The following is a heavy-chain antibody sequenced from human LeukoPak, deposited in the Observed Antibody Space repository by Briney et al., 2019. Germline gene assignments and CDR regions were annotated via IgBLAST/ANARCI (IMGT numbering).Heavy chain of an antibody. CDR1: GYTFTGYY. D-gene: IGHD3-22*01. CDR2: VNPNSGDT. V-gene: IGHV1-2*02. J-gene: IGHJ4*02. CDR3: ARGPSRYYYDSSGYFDY. Sequence: ASVKVSCKASGYTFTGYYMHWVRQAPGQGLEWMGWVNPNSGDTNYAQKFQGRVTMTRDTSISTACMELSRLRSDDTAVYYCARGPSRYYYDSSGYFDYWGQGTLVTVSS.